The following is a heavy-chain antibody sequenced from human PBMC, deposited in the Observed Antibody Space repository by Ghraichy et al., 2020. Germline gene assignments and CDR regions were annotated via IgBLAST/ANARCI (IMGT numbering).Heavy chain of an antibody. Sequence: ASVKVSCKASGYTFTSYGISWVRQAPGQGLEWMGWISAYNGNTNYAQKLQGRVTMTTDTSTSTAYMELRSLRSDDTAVYYCARDWRVTMIVVPPDYWGQGTLVTVSS. CDR1: GYTFTSYG. D-gene: IGHD3-22*01. CDR2: ISAYNGNT. CDR3: ARDWRVTMIVVPPDY. J-gene: IGHJ4*02. V-gene: IGHV1-18*01.